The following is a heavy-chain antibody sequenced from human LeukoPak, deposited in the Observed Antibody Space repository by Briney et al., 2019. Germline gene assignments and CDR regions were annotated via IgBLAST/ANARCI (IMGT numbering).Heavy chain of an antibody. Sequence: PSETLSLTCTVPGGSVSSGSYYWSWIRQPPGKGLEWIGYFYYSGRTIYNPSLKSRVAISLDTSRNHFSLKLNSVTAADTAVYYCARVPNVDTAMERSFFDYWGQGTLVTVSS. CDR1: GGSVSSGSYY. CDR3: ARVPNVDTAMERSFFDY. D-gene: IGHD5-18*01. J-gene: IGHJ4*02. CDR2: FYYSGRT. V-gene: IGHV4-61*03.